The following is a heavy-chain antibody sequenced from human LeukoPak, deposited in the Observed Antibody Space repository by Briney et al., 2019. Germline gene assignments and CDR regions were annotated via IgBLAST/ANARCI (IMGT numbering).Heavy chain of an antibody. J-gene: IGHJ6*03. CDR3: ASGSYGSGFYYFYYMDV. CDR2: INWNDGST. CDR1: GFTFDDYG. V-gene: IGHV3-20*04. D-gene: IGHD3-10*01. Sequence: GGSLRLSCAASGFTFDDYGMSWVRQAPGKGLEWVSGINWNDGSTGYADSVKGRFTISRDNAKNSVSLQMNSLRAEDTAVYYCASGSYGSGFYYFYYMDVWGKGTTVTVSS.